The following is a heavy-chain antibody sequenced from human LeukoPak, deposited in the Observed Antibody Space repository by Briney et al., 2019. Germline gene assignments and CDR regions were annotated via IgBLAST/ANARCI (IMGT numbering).Heavy chain of an antibody. CDR1: GYTFTSYD. CDR2: MSPNSGDT. V-gene: IGHV1-8*01. J-gene: IGHJ4*02. D-gene: IGHD7-27*01. CDR3: ARGPPNWGYDY. Sequence: ASVKVSCKASGYTFTSYDSNWVRQATGQRPEWMGWMSPNSGDTGYAQKFQDRVAMTRNTSISTAYMELSSLRSDDTAVYYCARGPPNWGYDYWGPGTLVTVSS.